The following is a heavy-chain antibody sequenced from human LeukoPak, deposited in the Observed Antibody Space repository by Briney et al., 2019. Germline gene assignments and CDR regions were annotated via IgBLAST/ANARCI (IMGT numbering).Heavy chain of an antibody. CDR2: INPSGGST. CDR3: ARGGRMAAQPLYFDY. CDR1: GYTFTSYY. J-gene: IGHJ4*02. Sequence: ASVTVSCKASGYTFTSYYMHWVRQAPGQGLEWMGIINPSGGSTSYAHNFQGRVTMTRDTSTSTVYMELSSLRSEDTAVYYCARGGRMAAQPLYFDYWGQGTLVTVSS. V-gene: IGHV1-46*01. D-gene: IGHD3-16*01.